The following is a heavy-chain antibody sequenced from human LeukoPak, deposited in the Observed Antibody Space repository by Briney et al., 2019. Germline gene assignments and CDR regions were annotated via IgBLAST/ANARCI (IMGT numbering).Heavy chain of an antibody. V-gene: IGHV1-69*13. J-gene: IGHJ4*02. CDR3: ARTRKLLSINHYFDY. CDR2: ITPIFGTA. Sequence: ASVKVSCKASGGTFSSYAISWVRQAPGQGLEWMGGITPIFGTAKCAQKFQGRVTITADESTSTAYMELSSLRSEDTAVYYCARTRKLLSINHYFDYWGQGTLVTVSS. CDR1: GGTFSSYA. D-gene: IGHD1-26*01.